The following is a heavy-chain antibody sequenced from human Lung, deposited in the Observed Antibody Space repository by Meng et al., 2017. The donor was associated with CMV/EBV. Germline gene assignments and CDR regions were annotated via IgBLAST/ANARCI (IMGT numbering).Heavy chain of an antibody. CDR2: IIPIFGTA. Sequence: SXXVSXKASGGTFSSYAISWVRQAPGQGLEWMGGIIPIFGTANYAQKFQGRVTITTDESTSTAYVELSSLRSEDTAVYYCARRKLERRRGNWFDPWGQGTLVNVSS. CDR1: GGTFSSYA. J-gene: IGHJ5*02. D-gene: IGHD1-1*01. V-gene: IGHV1-69*05. CDR3: ARRKLERRRGNWFDP.